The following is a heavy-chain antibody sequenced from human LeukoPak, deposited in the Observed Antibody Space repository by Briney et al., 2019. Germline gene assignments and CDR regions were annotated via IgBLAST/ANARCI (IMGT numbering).Heavy chain of an antibody. CDR3: ARGSVAGRH. CDR1: GGSFSGYY. Sequence: SETLSLTCAVYGGSFSGYYWSWIRQPPGKGLEWIGEINHSGSTNYNPSLKSRVTISVDTSKNQFSLKLSSVTAADTAVYYCARGSVAGRHWGQGTLVTVSS. J-gene: IGHJ4*02. D-gene: IGHD6-19*01. CDR2: INHSGST. V-gene: IGHV4-34*01.